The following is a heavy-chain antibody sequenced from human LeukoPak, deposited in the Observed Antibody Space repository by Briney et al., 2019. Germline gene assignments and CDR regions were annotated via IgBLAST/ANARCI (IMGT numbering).Heavy chain of an antibody. CDR1: GGSTSSYY. CDR3: ARFPYDYVWGSYRYSNYGMDV. V-gene: IGHV4-34*01. Sequence: PSETLSLTCTVSGGSTSSYYWSWIRQPPGKGLEWIGEINHSGSANYNPSLKSRVTISVDTSKNQFSLKLSSVTAADTAVYYCARFPYDYVWGSYRYSNYGMDVWGQGTTVTVSS. J-gene: IGHJ6*02. CDR2: INHSGSA. D-gene: IGHD3-16*02.